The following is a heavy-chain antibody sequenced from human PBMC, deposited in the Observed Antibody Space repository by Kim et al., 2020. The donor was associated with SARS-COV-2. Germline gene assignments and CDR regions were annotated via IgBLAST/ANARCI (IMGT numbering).Heavy chain of an antibody. Sequence: GGSLRLSCAASGFTFTTYWMYWVRQSPGKGLVWVSRINSDGTIISYGDSAEGRFTTSRDNAKNTVFLQMNSLRGEDTAVYYCARAKWGRLAAGFDYWGPGTLDRLL. CDR1: GFTFTTYW. D-gene: IGHD1-26*01. J-gene: IGHJ4*02. CDR3: ARAKWGRLAAGFDY. V-gene: IGHV3-74*01. CDR2: INSDGTII.